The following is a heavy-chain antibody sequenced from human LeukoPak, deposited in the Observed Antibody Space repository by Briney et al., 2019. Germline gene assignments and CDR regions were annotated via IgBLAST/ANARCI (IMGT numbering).Heavy chain of an antibody. Sequence: PGGSLRLSCAPSGFTLSNYEMNWVRLTPGKGLECISYITKGGATVLYAESVKGRFTISRDNAHSSLYLQINSLRAEDTAVYFCARLSVSISRRFDLWGQGTLVTVSS. V-gene: IGHV3-48*03. CDR1: GFTLSNYE. CDR3: ARLSVSISRRFDL. J-gene: IGHJ5*02. D-gene: IGHD5/OR15-5a*01. CDR2: ITKGGATV.